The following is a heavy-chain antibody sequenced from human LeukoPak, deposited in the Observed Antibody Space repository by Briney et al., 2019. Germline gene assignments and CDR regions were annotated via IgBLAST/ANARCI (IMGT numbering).Heavy chain of an antibody. CDR3: AKAATTGNSYYYGMDV. J-gene: IGHJ6*02. Sequence: PGGSLRLSCAASGFTFSSYAVTWVRQAPGKGLEWVSAISGNGGNTYYAASVKGRFTISRDNSKNTLFLQMNSLRAEDTVIYYCAKAATTGNSYYYGMDVWGQGTTVTVSS. V-gene: IGHV3-23*01. CDR2: ISGNGGNT. D-gene: IGHD1-1*01. CDR1: GFTFSSYA.